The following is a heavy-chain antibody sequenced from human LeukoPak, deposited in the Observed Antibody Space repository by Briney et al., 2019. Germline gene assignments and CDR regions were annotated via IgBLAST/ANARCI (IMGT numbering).Heavy chain of an antibody. V-gene: IGHV3-7*03. CDR3: ARVHGGGGSMYYLDF. CDR1: GLDFNYKW. D-gene: IGHD2-8*01. J-gene: IGHJ4*02. Sequence: GGSLRLSCATSGLDFNYKWMTGVRHAPGRGLEWVANIKHDGSEKNYVTSVKGRFTISTDKAKKPLSLQLRSLRVEDTAMYSCARVHGGGGSMYYLDFWGQGTLVTVSS. CDR2: IKHDGSEK.